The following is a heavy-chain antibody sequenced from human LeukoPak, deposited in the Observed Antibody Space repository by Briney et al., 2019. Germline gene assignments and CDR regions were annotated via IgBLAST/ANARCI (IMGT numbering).Heavy chain of an antibody. V-gene: IGHV1-8*03. J-gene: IGHJ6*03. CDR2: MNPNSGHT. Sequence: ASVKVSCNASGYTFSSSDINWVRQATGQGLEWMGWMNPNSGHTGYAQKFQGRITFTRNTSISTAYMELSSLRPEDTAVYFCARGVDYALWSDSSYQFYYMDVWGKGATVTVSS. CDR3: ARGVDYALWSDSSYQFYYMDV. D-gene: IGHD3-3*01. CDR1: GYTFSSSD.